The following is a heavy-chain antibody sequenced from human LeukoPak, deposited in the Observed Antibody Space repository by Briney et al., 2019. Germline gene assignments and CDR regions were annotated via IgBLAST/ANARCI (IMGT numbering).Heavy chain of an antibody. J-gene: IGHJ4*02. Sequence: TGGSLRLSCAASGFTVSSNYMSWVRQAPGKGLEWVSLIYFGGSTYYADSVKGRFTISRDNSKNTLYLQMNSLRAEDTAVYYCAKYNRNWDFDYWGQGTLVTVSS. CDR1: GFTVSSNY. V-gene: IGHV3-53*01. D-gene: IGHD1-7*01. CDR2: IYFGGST. CDR3: AKYNRNWDFDY.